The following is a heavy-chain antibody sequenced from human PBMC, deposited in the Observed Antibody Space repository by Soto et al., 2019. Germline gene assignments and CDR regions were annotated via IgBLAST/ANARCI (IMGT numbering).Heavy chain of an antibody. J-gene: IGHJ4*02. Sequence: EVQLVQSGAEVKKPGESLKISCKGSGYSFTSYWIGWVRQMPGKGLEWMGIIYPGDSDTRYSPSFQGQVTISADKSISTAYLQWSSLKASDTAMYYCARLTITMVRGVIISGIHHPYYFDYWGQGTLVTVSS. CDR2: IYPGDSDT. V-gene: IGHV5-51*03. CDR1: GYSFTSYW. CDR3: ARLTITMVRGVIISGIHHPYYFDY. D-gene: IGHD3-10*01.